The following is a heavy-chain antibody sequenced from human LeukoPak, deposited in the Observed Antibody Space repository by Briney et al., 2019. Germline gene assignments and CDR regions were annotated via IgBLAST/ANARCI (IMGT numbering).Heavy chain of an antibody. CDR3: AKRGYCSGGSCSYYYYYAMDV. CDR2: ISASGGST. D-gene: IGHD2-15*01. J-gene: IGHJ6*02. V-gene: IGHV3-23*01. Sequence: AGGSLRLSCAASEFTFSSYAMSWVRQAPGKGLEWVSAISASGGSTYYADSVKGRFTISRDNSKNTLYLQMNSMRDEDTAVYYCAKRGYCSGGSCSYYYYYAMDVWGQGTTVTVSS. CDR1: EFTFSSYA.